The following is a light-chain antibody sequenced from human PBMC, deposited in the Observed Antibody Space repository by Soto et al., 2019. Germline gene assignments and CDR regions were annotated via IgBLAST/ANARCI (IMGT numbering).Light chain of an antibody. CDR2: GAS. Sequence: EIVMTQSPATLFVSPGERATLSCRASQSVSSNLAWYQQKPGQAPRLLIYGASSRATGIPVRFSGSGSGTEFTLTISSLPYEDFGVYYCQQYNNWTLTLRQGTRLEIK. CDR1: QSVSSN. V-gene: IGKV3-15*01. J-gene: IGKJ5*01. CDR3: QQYNNWTLT.